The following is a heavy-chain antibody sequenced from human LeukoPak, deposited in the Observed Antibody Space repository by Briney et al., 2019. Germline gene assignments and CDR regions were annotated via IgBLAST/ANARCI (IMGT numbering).Heavy chain of an antibody. D-gene: IGHD3-22*01. CDR3: AKDHINVILGVD. CDR1: GFAVSSNY. CDR2: IYSGGST. Sequence: PGGSLRLSCAASGFAVSSNYMSWVRQAPGKGLEWVSVIYSGGSTYYADSVKGRFTISRDNSKKTIYLQMNSLRAEDTAVYYCAKDHINVILGVDWGRGTQVTVSS. V-gene: IGHV3-53*01. J-gene: IGHJ4*02.